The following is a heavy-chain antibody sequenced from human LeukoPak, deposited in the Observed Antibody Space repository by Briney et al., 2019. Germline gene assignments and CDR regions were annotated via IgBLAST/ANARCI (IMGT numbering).Heavy chain of an antibody. J-gene: IGHJ4*02. CDR3: ASLPPRELSLDY. Sequence: EGSLRLSCAASGFTFSSYAMSWVRQAPGKGLEWVSAISGSGGSTYYADSVKGRFTISRDNSKNTLYLQMNSLRAEDTAVYYCASLPPRELSLDYWGQGTLVTVSS. CDR1: GFTFSSYA. D-gene: IGHD3-16*02. V-gene: IGHV3-23*01. CDR2: ISGSGGST.